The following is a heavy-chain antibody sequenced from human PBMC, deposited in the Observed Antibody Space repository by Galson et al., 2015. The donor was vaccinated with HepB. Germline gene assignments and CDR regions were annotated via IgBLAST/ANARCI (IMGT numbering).Heavy chain of an antibody. V-gene: IGHV3-21*01. Sequence: SLRLSCAASGFTFSTYSMNWVRQAPGKGLEWVSTISSSTSYMYYADSVKGRFTISRDNAKNSLYLQMNSLRADDTAVYYCARVSEGDCYSISCYYSHGMDVWGQGTTVTVSS. CDR1: GFTFSTYS. CDR3: ARVSEGDCYSISCYYSHGMDV. CDR2: ISSSTSYM. J-gene: IGHJ6*02. D-gene: IGHD2-2*01.